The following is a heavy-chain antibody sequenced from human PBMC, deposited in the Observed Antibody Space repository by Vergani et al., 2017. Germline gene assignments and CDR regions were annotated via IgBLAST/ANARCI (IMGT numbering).Heavy chain of an antibody. Sequence: EVQLLESGGDLVQPGGSLRLSCAASGFTFIMHAMSWVRQAPGKGLEWVSTLSASDRRTHYADSVKGRFTISRDNSKNTLFLHMNSLRPEDTAVYYCARKMTTVTTNWFDPWGQGTLVTVSS. CDR1: GFTFIMHA. CDR3: ARKMTTVTTNWFDP. D-gene: IGHD4-17*01. CDR2: LSASDRRT. V-gene: IGHV3-23*01. J-gene: IGHJ5*02.